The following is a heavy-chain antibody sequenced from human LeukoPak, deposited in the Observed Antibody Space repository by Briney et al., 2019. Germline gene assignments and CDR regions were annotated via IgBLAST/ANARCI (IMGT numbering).Heavy chain of an antibody. CDR1: GGSISSYY. V-gene: IGHV4-59*08. D-gene: IGHD3-3*01. J-gene: IGHJ5*02. CDR2: IYYSGST. Sequence: SETLSLTCTVSGGSISSYYWSWIRQPPGKGLEWIGYIYYSGSTNYNPSLKSRITISVDTSKNQFSLKLSSVTAADTAVYYCARHLQFYYDFWSGSDNWFDPWGQGTLVTVSS. CDR3: ARHLQFYYDFWSGSDNWFDP.